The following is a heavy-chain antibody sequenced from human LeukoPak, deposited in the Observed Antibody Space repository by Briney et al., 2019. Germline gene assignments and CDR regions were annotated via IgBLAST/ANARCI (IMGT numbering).Heavy chain of an antibody. CDR1: GFTFSSYA. V-gene: IGHV3-23*01. CDR2: ISGSGGST. Sequence: GGSLRLSCAASGFTFSSYAMSWVRQAPGKGLEWVSAISGSGGSTYYADSVKGRFTISRDNSKNTLYLQMNSMRAEDTAVYYCANMPSPVDTAMAVTFDYWGQGTLVTDSS. J-gene: IGHJ4*02. CDR3: ANMPSPVDTAMAVTFDY. D-gene: IGHD5-18*01.